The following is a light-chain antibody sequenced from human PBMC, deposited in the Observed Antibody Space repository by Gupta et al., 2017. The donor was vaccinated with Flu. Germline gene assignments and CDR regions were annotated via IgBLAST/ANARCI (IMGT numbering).Light chain of an antibody. Sequence: DFVMTQSPDSLAMSVGERAAINCKSSQSVLYSSNNKNYLAWYQQKPGQPPKLLISWASTRESGVPDRFSGSGSGTDFTLTISILQAEDVAVYFCQQYDRTPQTFSGGTKVEIK. CDR3: QQYDRTPQT. V-gene: IGKV4-1*01. CDR2: WAS. CDR1: QSVLYSSNNKNY. J-gene: IGKJ4*01.